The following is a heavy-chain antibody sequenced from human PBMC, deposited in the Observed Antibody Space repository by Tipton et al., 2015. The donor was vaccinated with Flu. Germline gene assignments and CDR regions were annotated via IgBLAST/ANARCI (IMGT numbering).Heavy chain of an antibody. Sequence: VQLVQSGAEMKKPGESLKISCKGSGYSFINYWIGWVRQKPGKGLEWMGLIYPSDSDTRYSPSIQGQVTISADKSIGTAYLQWSSLKASDTAIYYCARQRNGYNDFDYWGQGTLVTVSS. J-gene: IGHJ4*02. CDR3: ARQRNGYNDFDY. CDR2: IYPSDSDT. CDR1: GYSFINYW. V-gene: IGHV5-51*01. D-gene: IGHD5-24*01.